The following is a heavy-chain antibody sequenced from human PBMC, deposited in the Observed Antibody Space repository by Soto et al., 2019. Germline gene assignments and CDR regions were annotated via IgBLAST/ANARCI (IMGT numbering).Heavy chain of an antibody. CDR2: IWYDGSTE. J-gene: IGHJ4*02. CDR1: GFTFSGYG. D-gene: IGHD2-21*02. V-gene: IGHV3-33*01. CDR3: AGVSSGDTSPDDIAY. Sequence: QVQLVESGGGVVQPGRSLRLSCAASGFTFSGYGMHWVRQAPGKGLEWVAIIWYDGSTEYYVDSVKGRVTISRDNSKNTLYLQMDSLRADDTAVDDCAGVSSGDTSPDDIAYGGQGTLFTVSS.